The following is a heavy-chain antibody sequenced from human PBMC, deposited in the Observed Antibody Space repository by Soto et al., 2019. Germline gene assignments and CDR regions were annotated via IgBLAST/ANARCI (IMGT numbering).Heavy chain of an antibody. D-gene: IGHD3-22*01. Sequence: GGSLRLSCAASGFTFSSYAMSWVRQAPGKGLEWVSAISGSGGSTYYADSVKGRFTISRDNSKNTLYLQMNSLRAEDTAIYYCAKDRLYYDSNDWGHGTLVTVSX. CDR1: GFTFSSYA. J-gene: IGHJ4*01. V-gene: IGHV3-23*01. CDR3: AKDRLYYDSND. CDR2: ISGSGGST.